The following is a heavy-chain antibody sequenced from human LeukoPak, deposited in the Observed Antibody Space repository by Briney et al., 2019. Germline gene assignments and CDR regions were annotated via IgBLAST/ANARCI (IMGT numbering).Heavy chain of an antibody. CDR3: ARERSGYCTNGVCHNWFDP. Sequence: PGGSLRLSCAASGFTFSSYWMSWVRQAPGKGLEWVANIKQDGSEKYYVDSVKGRFTISRDNAKNSLYLQMNSLRAEDTAVYDCARERSGYCTNGVCHNWFDPWGQGTLVTVSS. D-gene: IGHD2-8*01. CDR1: GFTFSSYW. J-gene: IGHJ5*02. CDR2: IKQDGSEK. V-gene: IGHV3-7*01.